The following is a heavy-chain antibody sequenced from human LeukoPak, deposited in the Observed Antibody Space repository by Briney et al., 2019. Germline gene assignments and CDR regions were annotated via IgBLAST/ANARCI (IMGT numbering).Heavy chain of an antibody. CDR2: VNPNSGGT. V-gene: IGHV1-2*02. Sequence: ASVKVSCKASGYTFTGYYMHWVRQAPGQGLEWMGWVNPNSGGTNYAQKFQGRVTMTRDTSISTAYMELSRLRSDDTAVYYCARCEGGPRGGYDSWGQGTLVTVSS. D-gene: IGHD5-12*01. CDR3: ARCEGGPRGGYDS. J-gene: IGHJ5*02. CDR1: GYTFTGYY.